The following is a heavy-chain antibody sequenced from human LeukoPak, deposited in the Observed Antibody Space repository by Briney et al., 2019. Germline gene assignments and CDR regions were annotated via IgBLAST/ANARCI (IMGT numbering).Heavy chain of an antibody. CDR1: GFTFSDYY. Sequence: GGSLRLSCAASGFTFSDYYMSWIRQAPEKGLEWVSYISSSGSTIYYADSVKGRFTISRDNSKNTLYLQMNSLRAEDTAVYYCAKDGDYDYGDYVADYWGQGALVTVSS. CDR3: AKDGDYDYGDYVADY. CDR2: ISSSGSTI. D-gene: IGHD4-17*01. J-gene: IGHJ4*02. V-gene: IGHV3-11*01.